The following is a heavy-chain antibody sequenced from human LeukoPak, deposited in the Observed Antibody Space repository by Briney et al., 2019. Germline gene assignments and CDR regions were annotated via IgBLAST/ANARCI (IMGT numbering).Heavy chain of an antibody. CDR1: GFTLSSYD. V-gene: IGHV3-30*18. CDR2: ISYDGSNK. Sequence: PGGSLRLSCGSSGFTLSSYDMLWVRQAPGKGLEWVAVISYDGSNKYYADSVKGRFTISRDNSKNTLYLQMNSVRAEDTAMYYCAKPNFSDRRGDYFHNRGQGTLVTVSS. D-gene: IGHD4/OR15-4a*01. CDR3: AKPNFSDRRGDYFHN. J-gene: IGHJ4*02.